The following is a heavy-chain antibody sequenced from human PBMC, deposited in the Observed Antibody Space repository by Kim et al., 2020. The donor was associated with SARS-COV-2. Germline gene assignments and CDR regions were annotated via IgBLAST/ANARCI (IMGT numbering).Heavy chain of an antibody. D-gene: IGHD2-21*02. J-gene: IGHJ6*02. CDR2: ISSTSSYI. V-gene: IGHV3-21*01. CDR1: GFTFSSYS. Sequence: GGSLRLSCAASGFTFSSYSMNWVRQAPGKGLEWVSSISSTSSYIYYADSVKGRFTISRDNAKNSLSLQMNSLRAEDTAVYYCARLGRVTSLPFKGLTNVWGQGTTVTVSS. CDR3: ARLGRVTSLPFKGLTNV.